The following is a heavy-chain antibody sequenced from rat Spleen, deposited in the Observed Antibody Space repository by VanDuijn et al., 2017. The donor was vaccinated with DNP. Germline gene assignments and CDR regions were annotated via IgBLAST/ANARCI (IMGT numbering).Heavy chain of an antibody. V-gene: IGHV5-27*01. CDR3: KVGARY. CDR1: QFTFSNYD. D-gene: IGHD5-1*01. Sequence: EVQLVESGGGLVQPGRSLKLSCTASQFTFSNYDMAWVRQAPTKGLEWVASISTSGSSTYYRDSVKGRFTISRDNAKSTLYLQMNSLRSEDTATYYCKVGARYWGQGVMVTVSS. CDR2: ISTSGSST. J-gene: IGHJ2*01.